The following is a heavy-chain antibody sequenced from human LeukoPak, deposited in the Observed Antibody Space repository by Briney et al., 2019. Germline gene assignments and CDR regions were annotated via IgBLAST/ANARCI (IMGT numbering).Heavy chain of an antibody. CDR3: ARGGSYSWFDS. V-gene: IGHV3-7*01. Sequence: GGSLRLSCAASGYTFNNYWMNWVRQAPGKGLEWVVAIKQDGSEKYYVDSVKGRFTISRDNATNSLYLQMNSLRAEDTVVYYCARGGSYSWFDSWGQGTPVTVSS. CDR1: GYTFNNYW. J-gene: IGHJ5*01. CDR2: IKQDGSEK.